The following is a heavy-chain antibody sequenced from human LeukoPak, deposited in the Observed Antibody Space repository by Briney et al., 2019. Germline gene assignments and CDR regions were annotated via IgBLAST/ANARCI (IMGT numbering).Heavy chain of an antibody. CDR2: ISSSGSTI. CDR3: ARDAKYGYCSSTSCKGHDY. J-gene: IGHJ4*02. Sequence: GGSLRLSCAASGFTFSDYYMSWIRQAPGKGLEWVSYISSSGSTIYYADSVKGRFTISRDNAKNSLYLQMNSLRAEDTAVYYCARDAKYGYCSSTSCKGHDYWGQGTLVTVSS. D-gene: IGHD2-2*01. V-gene: IGHV3-11*04. CDR1: GFTFSDYY.